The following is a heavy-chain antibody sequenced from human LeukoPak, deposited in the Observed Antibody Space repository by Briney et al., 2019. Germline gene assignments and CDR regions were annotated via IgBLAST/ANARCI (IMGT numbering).Heavy chain of an antibody. V-gene: IGHV2-5*02. CDR3: ARDSSGWYGLDY. CDR1: GFSLSTSGVG. CDR2: IYWDDDK. J-gene: IGHJ4*02. Sequence: KESGPTLVKPTQTLTLTCTFSGFSLSTSGVGVGWIRQPPGKALEWLALIYWDDDKRYSPSLKSRLTVTKDTSKNQVVLTMTNMDPVDTATYYCARDSSGWYGLDYWGQGTLVTVS. D-gene: IGHD6-19*01.